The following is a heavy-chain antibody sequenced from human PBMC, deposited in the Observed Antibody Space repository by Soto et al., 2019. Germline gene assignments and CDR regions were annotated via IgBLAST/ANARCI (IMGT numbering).Heavy chain of an antibody. CDR2: ISGGGDAT. CDR3: ANKSLRSITLPALSDFDY. CDR1: GFTFGNYA. Sequence: EVQLLESGGGLVQPGGSLRLSCAASGFTFGNYAFSWVRQAPGKGREWVSVISGGGDATYYPDSVKGRFTTSRDHPKDTVYLQMTSLRAEHTAVYYCANKSLRSITLPALSDFDYWGQGTLVTVSS. V-gene: IGHV3-23*01. D-gene: IGHD1-20*01. J-gene: IGHJ4*02.